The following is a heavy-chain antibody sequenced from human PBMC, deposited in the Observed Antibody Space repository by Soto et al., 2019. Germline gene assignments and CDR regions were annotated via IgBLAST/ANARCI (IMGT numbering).Heavy chain of an antibody. D-gene: IGHD2-2*01. CDR2: IKQDGSEK. CDR1: GFTFSSYW. J-gene: IGHJ6*03. V-gene: IGHV3-7*01. Sequence: GGSLRLSCAASGFTFSSYWMSWVRQAPGKGLGWVANIKQDGSEKYYVDSVKGRFTISRDNAKNSLYLQMSSLRAEDTAVYYCARGLQLLLGTYYYYYMDVWGKGTTVTVSS. CDR3: ARGLQLLLGTYYYYYMDV.